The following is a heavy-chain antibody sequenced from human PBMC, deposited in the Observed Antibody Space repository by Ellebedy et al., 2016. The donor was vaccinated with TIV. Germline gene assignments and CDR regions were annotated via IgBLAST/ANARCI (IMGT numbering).Heavy chain of an antibody. CDR3: ARGGGDRPHALDV. D-gene: IGHD3-10*01. CDR1: GGSMISDDHY. CDR2: IYYSGTT. J-gene: IGHJ3*01. V-gene: IGHV4-30-4*01. Sequence: MPSETLSLTCTVSGGSMISDDHYWSWVRQPPGKGLEWIGYIYYSGTTYYNPSLKHRLTMSVDKSRSQVSLKLTSVTATDTAVYFFARGGGDRPHALDVWGQGTKVTVSS.